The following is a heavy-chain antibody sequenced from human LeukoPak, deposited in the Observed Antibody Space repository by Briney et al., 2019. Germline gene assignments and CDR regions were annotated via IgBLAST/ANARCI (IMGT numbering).Heavy chain of an antibody. CDR3: AALHTGTFVDY. J-gene: IGHJ4*02. CDR1: GFSFSGYG. D-gene: IGHD4-17*01. V-gene: IGHV3-30*02. Sequence: GGSLRLSCAASGFSFSGYGMHWVRQVPGKGLEWVAFIRYDGSTKFYTDSVKGRFAISRDNSKNTLSLQMNSLRTEDTAVYYCAALHTGTFVDYWGQGTLVTVSS. CDR2: IRYDGSTK.